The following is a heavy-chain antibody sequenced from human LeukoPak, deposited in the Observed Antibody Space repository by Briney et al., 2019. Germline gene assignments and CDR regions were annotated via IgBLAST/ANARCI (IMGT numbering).Heavy chain of an antibody. Sequence: SETLSLTCTVSGGSTSSYYWSWIRQPAGKGLEWIGRFYSGGSTDYNPSLKSRVTMSVDTSKNQFPLKLSSVTAADTAVYYCARVYSGYDLPGSLANYYFDYWGQGTLVTVSS. J-gene: IGHJ4*02. CDR2: FYSGGST. D-gene: IGHD5-12*01. CDR3: ARVYSGYDLPGSLANYYFDY. V-gene: IGHV4-4*07. CDR1: GGSTSSYY.